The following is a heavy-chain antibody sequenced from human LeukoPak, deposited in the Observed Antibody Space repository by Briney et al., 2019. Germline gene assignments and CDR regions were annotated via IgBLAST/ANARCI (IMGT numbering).Heavy chain of an antibody. D-gene: IGHD3-10*01. CDR1: GGSISSGDYY. CDR3: ARSSGYYGSGSYVDP. V-gene: IGHV4-30-4*01. CDR2: IYYSGAT. J-gene: IGHJ5*02. Sequence: PSQTLSLTCTVSGGSISSGDYYWTWIRQPPGKGLEWIGYIYYSGATYYNPSLKSRVTISVDTSKNQFPLKLSSVTAADTAVYYCARSSGYYGSGSYVDPWGQGTLVTVSS.